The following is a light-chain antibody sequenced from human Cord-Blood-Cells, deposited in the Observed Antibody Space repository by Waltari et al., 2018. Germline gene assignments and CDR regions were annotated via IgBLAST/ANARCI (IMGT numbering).Light chain of an antibody. CDR2: GAS. J-gene: IGKJ2*03. CDR3: QQYGSAPYS. Sequence: VLSQSPGTLSFSPGERATLPGRASRSVCTSYLAWYQQKPGPAPMLLIYGASSRATGIPDRFSGRASGTDFTLTISRLEPEDFAVYYCQQYGSAPYSLGQGTKLEIK. V-gene: IGKV3-20*01. CDR1: RSVCTSY.